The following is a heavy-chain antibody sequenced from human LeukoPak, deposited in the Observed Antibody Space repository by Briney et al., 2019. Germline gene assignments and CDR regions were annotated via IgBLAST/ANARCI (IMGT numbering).Heavy chain of an antibody. CDR2: IWSDGSNK. D-gene: IGHD6-19*01. CDR3: ARLSSGRLIDP. V-gene: IGHV3-33*01. Sequence: GGSLRLSCAASGFTFSSYGMHWVRQAPGKGLEWVAVIWSDGSNKYYADSVKGRFTISRDNSKNTLYLQMNSLRVEDTAVYYCARLSSGRLIDPWGQGTLVTVSS. J-gene: IGHJ5*02. CDR1: GFTFSSYG.